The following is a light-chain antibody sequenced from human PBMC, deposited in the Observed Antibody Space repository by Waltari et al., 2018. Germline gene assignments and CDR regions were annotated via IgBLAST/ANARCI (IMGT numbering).Light chain of an antibody. J-gene: IGLJ2*01. CDR1: SSDVGGYNY. CDR3: CSYAGSYEV. CDR2: DVS. Sequence: QSALTQPRSVSGSPGQSVTISCTGTSSDVGGYNYVSWYQQHPGKAPKLMIYDVSKRPSGVPVLFSCTKSGITASLSILGVQAEDEADYYCCSYAGSYEVFGGGTKLTDL. V-gene: IGLV2-11*01.